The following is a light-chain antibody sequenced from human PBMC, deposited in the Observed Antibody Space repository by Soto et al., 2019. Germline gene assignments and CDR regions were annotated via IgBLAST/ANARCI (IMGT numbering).Light chain of an antibody. CDR3: QQYGSSLIT. Sequence: ENVFTQSPCSLSLSPGERATLSCRASLSVRSSYLAWYQQRPGQPPRLLMDGATRATGIPDRFSGSGSGTDFTLTISSLEPEDFAVYFCQQYGSSLITFGQGTRLEI. J-gene: IGKJ5*01. V-gene: IGKV3-20*01. CDR1: LSVRSSY. CDR2: GA.